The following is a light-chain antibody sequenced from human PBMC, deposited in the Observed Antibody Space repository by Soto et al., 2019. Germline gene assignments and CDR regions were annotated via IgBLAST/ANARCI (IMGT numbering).Light chain of an antibody. V-gene: IGKV1-5*03. CDR2: KTS. CDR1: QSLNSW. CDR3: QQSNTYS. J-gene: IGKJ2*01. Sequence: DIQMTQSPSTLSASVGDRVSITCRASQSLNSWLAWYQQKPGKAPKLLIYKTSTLESGVPSRFSGSGSGTEFTLTISNLQPDDFATYYCQQSNTYSFGHGTKLEIK.